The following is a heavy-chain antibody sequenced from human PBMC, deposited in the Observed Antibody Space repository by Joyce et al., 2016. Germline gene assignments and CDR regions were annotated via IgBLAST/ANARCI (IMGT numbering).Heavy chain of an antibody. J-gene: IGHJ4*02. CDR1: GFTFSSYG. Sequence: EVQLVESGGGLVQPGGSLSLSCAASGFTFSSYGMYWVRKAPGKGLVWVSRINRDGSSTTYADSVKGRFTISRDNAKNTLYLKMNSLRAEDTAVYYCARLRRWSGPSDCWGQGTLVTVSS. CDR3: ARLRRWSGPSDC. CDR2: INRDGSST. D-gene: IGHD4-23*01. V-gene: IGHV3-74*03.